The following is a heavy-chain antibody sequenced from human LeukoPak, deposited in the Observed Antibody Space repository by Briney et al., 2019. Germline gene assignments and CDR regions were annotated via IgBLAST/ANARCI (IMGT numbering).Heavy chain of an antibody. CDR1: GFTFDDYA. CDR3: AKDYAAATTRGFDY. D-gene: IGHD2-2*01. V-gene: IGHV3-43D*03. Sequence: GGSLRLSCAASGFTFDDYAMHWVRHAPGKGLEWVSLISWDGGSTYYADSVKGRFTISRDNSKNSLYLKMNSLRAEDTALYYCAKDYAAATTRGFDYWGQGTLVTVSS. J-gene: IGHJ4*02. CDR2: ISWDGGST.